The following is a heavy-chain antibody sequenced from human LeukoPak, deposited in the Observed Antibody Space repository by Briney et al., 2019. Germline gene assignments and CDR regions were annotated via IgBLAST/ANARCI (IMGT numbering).Heavy chain of an antibody. CDR3: ARDRYYYDSSGYFQSGY. J-gene: IGHJ4*02. Sequence: ASVKVSCKASGYTFTSYAMNWVRQAPGQGLEWMGWINTNTGNPTYAQGFTGRFVFSLDTSVSTAYLQISSLKAEDTAVYYCARDRYYYDSSGYFQSGYWGQGTLVTVS. CDR1: GYTFTSYA. D-gene: IGHD3-22*01. V-gene: IGHV7-4-1*02. CDR2: INTNTGNP.